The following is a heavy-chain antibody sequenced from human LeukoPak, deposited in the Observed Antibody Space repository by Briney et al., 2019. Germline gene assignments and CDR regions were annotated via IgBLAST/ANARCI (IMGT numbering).Heavy chain of an antibody. V-gene: IGHV3-66*04. D-gene: IGHD2/OR15-2a*01. CDR1: VFTVSSNY. CDR2: IHSDDST. Sequence: PGGSLRLSCAASVFTVSSNYISWVRQAPGKGLEWVSVIHSDDSTYYADSKKDRFTITKNNNRNTQYLKKSSLRAEDAAYYYWARQLFISTNFYYIFDFWGQGTLVTVSS. J-gene: IGHJ4*02. CDR3: ARQLFISTNFYYIFDF.